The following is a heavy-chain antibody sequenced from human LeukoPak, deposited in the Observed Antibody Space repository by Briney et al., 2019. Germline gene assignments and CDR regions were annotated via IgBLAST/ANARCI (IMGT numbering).Heavy chain of an antibody. CDR2: IRYDGNNK. CDR1: GFTFSSYG. V-gene: IGHV3-30*02. D-gene: IGHD3-22*01. Sequence: PGGSLRLSCAASGFTFSSYGMHWVRQAPGKGLEWVSFIRYDGNNKYYADSVKGRFTISRDNSKNTLYLQMNSLRAEDTAVYYCAKSDNMIVGNGYVYWGQGTLVTVSS. J-gene: IGHJ4*02. CDR3: AKSDNMIVGNGYVY.